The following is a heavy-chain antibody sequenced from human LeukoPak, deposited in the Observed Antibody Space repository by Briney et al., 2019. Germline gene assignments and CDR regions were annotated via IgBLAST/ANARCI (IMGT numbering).Heavy chain of an antibody. Sequence: SETLSLTCTVSGGSINNYYWSWVRQPPGEGLEWIAYIFYNGGTNYNPSLKTRVTISVDTSKNQFSLRLNSVSAADTAVYHCARFSQYFDTSSHYLDYWGQGILVTVSS. D-gene: IGHD3-22*01. V-gene: IGHV4-59*08. J-gene: IGHJ4*02. CDR2: IFYNGGT. CDR3: ARFSQYFDTSSHYLDY. CDR1: GGSINNYY.